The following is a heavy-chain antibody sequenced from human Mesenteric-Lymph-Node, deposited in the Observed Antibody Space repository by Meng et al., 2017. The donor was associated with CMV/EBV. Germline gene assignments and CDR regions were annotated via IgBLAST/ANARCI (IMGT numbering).Heavy chain of an antibody. Sequence: GGSLRLSCSVSGFTLSNYWMDWVRQAPGKGLEWVANMNRDGSDRNYVDSVKGRFTISRDSAKNSLYLDLNSLRAEDTAVYYCARAGPNNQNDHWGQGTLVTVSS. V-gene: IGHV3-7*01. CDR1: GFTLSNYW. D-gene: IGHD2-8*01. CDR2: MNRDGSDR. J-gene: IGHJ4*02. CDR3: ARAGPNNQNDH.